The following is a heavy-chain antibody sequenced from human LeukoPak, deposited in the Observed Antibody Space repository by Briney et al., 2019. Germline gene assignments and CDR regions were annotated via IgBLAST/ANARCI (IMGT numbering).Heavy chain of an antibody. CDR3: AGDYYYDSSGYYYGDAFDI. Sequence: GGSLRLSCAASGFTVSSNYMSWVRQAPGKGLEWVSVIYSGGSTYYADSVKGRFTISRGNSKNTLYLQMNSLRAEDTAVYYCAGDYYYDSSGYYYGDAFDIWGQGTMVTVSS. D-gene: IGHD3-22*01. J-gene: IGHJ3*02. CDR2: IYSGGST. V-gene: IGHV3-53*01. CDR1: GFTVSSNY.